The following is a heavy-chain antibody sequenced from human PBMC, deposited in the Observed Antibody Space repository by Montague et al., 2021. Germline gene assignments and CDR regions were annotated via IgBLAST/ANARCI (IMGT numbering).Heavy chain of an antibody. J-gene: IGHJ4*02. D-gene: IGHD2-21*01. Sequence: SLRLSCAASGFTFSNYWMSWVRQAPGKGLEWVANIKQDGSEKHYVDSVKGRFTISGDNAKNSLYLQVNSLRAEDTAVYFCARDQGQGYCGGDCYVGLDXWGQGTLVTVSS. CDR2: IKQDGSEK. V-gene: IGHV3-7*01. CDR3: ARDQGQGYCGGDCYVGLDX. CDR1: GFTFSNYW.